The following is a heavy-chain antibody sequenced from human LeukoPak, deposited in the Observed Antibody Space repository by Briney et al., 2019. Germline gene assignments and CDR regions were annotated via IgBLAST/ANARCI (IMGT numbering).Heavy chain of an antibody. Sequence: SETLSFTCTVSSGSISTYYWSWIRQPPGKGLEWIGYIYHTGSTKYNPSLKSRVTISVDTSKNQFSLKLSSVTAADTAVYYCARAPGEIRYFDYWGQGTLVPVSS. D-gene: IGHD3-10*01. CDR2: IYHTGST. V-gene: IGHV4-59*01. J-gene: IGHJ4*02. CDR3: ARAPGEIRYFDY. CDR1: SGSISTYY.